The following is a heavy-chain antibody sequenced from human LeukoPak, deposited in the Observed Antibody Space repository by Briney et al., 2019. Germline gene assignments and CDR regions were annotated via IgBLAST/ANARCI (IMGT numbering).Heavy chain of an antibody. Sequence: SETLSLTCTVSGGSISSYYWSWIRQPPGKGLEWIGEINHSGSTNYNPSLKSRVTISVDTSKNQFSLKLSSVTAADTAVYYCARQAWGDYTRGYFDYWGQGTLVTVSS. J-gene: IGHJ4*02. CDR3: ARQAWGDYTRGYFDY. CDR1: GGSISSYY. CDR2: INHSGST. V-gene: IGHV4-34*01. D-gene: IGHD4-17*01.